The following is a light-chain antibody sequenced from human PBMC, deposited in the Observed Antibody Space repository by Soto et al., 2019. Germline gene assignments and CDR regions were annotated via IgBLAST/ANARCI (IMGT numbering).Light chain of an antibody. Sequence: QSALTQPASVSGSPGQSITISCTGTSSDDGGYNSVSWYQQHPGKAPKLKVYDVSIRPSGVSNRFTGSKSGNTASLTISGLHAEDEADYYCSSYTSSTTLGFGGGTKVTVL. J-gene: IGLJ2*01. CDR2: DVS. CDR3: SSYTSSTTLG. V-gene: IGLV2-14*03. CDR1: SSDDGGYNS.